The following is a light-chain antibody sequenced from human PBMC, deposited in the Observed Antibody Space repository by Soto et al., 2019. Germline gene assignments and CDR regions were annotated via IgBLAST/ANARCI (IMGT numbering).Light chain of an antibody. CDR3: QQLNTYPRT. J-gene: IGKJ2*01. CDR2: AAF. CDR1: QGIDSN. V-gene: IGKV1-9*01. Sequence: DIQLTQSPSFLSASVGDRVIITCRASQGIDSNLAWYQQKPGQAPKLLIYAAFSLQSEVPSRFSGSGSGTEFTLTINRLQPEDFATYYCQQLNTYPRTFGQGTKLDI.